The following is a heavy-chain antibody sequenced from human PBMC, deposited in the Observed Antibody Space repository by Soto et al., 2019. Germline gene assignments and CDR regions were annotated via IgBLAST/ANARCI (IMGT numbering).Heavy chain of an antibody. D-gene: IGHD2-2*01. CDR2: IWYDGSNK. CDR3: ARDHQPGVAPAAADY. V-gene: IGHV3-33*01. Sequence: GGSLRLSCAASGFTFSSYGMHWVRQAPGKGLEWVAVIWYDGSNKYYADSVKGRFTISRDNSKNTLYLQMNSLRAEDTAVYYCARDHQPGVAPAAADYWGQGNLVTVSS. J-gene: IGHJ4*02. CDR1: GFTFSSYG.